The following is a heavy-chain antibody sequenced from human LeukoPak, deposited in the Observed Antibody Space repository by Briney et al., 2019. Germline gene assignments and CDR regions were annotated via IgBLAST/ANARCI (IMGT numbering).Heavy chain of an antibody. CDR1: GGSISSYN. CDR3: ARGPGSGTYWAFDY. CDR2: IYYSGTT. J-gene: IGHJ4*02. V-gene: IGHV4-59*01. D-gene: IGHD1-26*01. Sequence: SETLSLTCTVSGGSISSYNWSWIRQPPGKGLEWIGYIYYSGTTSYNPSLKSRVTISVDTSKNQFSLKLSSVTAGDTAVYYCARGPGSGTYWAFDYWGQGTPVTVSS.